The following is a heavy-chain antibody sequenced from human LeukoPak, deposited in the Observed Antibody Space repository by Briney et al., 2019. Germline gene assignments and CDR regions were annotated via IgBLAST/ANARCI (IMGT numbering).Heavy chain of an antibody. V-gene: IGHV3-21*01. D-gene: IGHD3-9*01. Sequence: GGSLRLSCAASGFTFSSYSMNWVRQAPGEGLEWVSSISSSSSYTYYADSVKGRFTISRDNAKNSLYLQMNSLRAEDTAVYYCARGYFDWLGYFDYWGQGTLVTVSS. CDR3: ARGYFDWLGYFDY. J-gene: IGHJ4*02. CDR1: GFTFSSYS. CDR2: ISSSSSYT.